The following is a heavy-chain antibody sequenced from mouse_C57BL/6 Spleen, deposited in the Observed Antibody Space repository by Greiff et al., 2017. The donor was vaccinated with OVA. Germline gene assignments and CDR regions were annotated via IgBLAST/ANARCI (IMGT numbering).Heavy chain of an antibody. D-gene: IGHD1-1*01. Sequence: VQLQQSGPELVKPGASVKLSCKASGYTFTSYDINWVKQRPGQGLEWIGWIYPRDGSTKYNEKFKGKATLTVDPSSSTAYMEIHSLTSEDSAVYVCARSRYDGSSYMDFDYWGQGTTLTVSA. CDR2: IYPRDGST. CDR1: GYTFTSYD. V-gene: IGHV1-85*01. J-gene: IGHJ2*01. CDR3: ARSRYDGSSYMDFDY.